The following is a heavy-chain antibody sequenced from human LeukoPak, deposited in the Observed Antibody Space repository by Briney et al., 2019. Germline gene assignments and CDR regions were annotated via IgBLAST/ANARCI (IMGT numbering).Heavy chain of an antibody. CDR1: GFTFSSYW. V-gene: IGHV3-7*01. CDR2: IKKDGSEK. J-gene: IGHJ4*02. Sequence: GGSLRLSCAASGFTFSSYWMSWVRQAPGKGLEWVANIKKDGSEKYYADSVKGRFTISRDNSKNTLYLQMNSLNSEDTAVYYCAKGGVFYYDSGLDYWGQGTLVTVSS. D-gene: IGHD3-10*01. CDR3: AKGGVFYYDSGLDY.